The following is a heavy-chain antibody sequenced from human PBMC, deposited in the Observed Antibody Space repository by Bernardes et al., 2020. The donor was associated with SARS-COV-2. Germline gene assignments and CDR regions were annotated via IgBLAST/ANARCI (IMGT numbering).Heavy chain of an antibody. CDR3: ARLYYYDSSGYDYFDY. CDR2: IYPGDSDT. CDR1: GYSFTSYW. Sequence: GESLKISCKGSGYSFTSYWIGWVRQMPGKGLEWMGIIYPGDSDTGYSPSFQGQVTISADKSISTAYLQWSSLKASDTAMYYCARLYYYDSSGYDYFDYWGQGTLVTVSS. D-gene: IGHD3-22*01. J-gene: IGHJ4*02. V-gene: IGHV5-51*01.